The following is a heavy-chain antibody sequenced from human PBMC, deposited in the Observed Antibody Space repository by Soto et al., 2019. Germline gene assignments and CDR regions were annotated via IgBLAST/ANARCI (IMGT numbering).Heavy chain of an antibody. CDR1: GYTFTSYG. CDR2: ISAYNGNT. V-gene: IGHV1-18*01. J-gene: IGHJ4*02. D-gene: IGHD2-15*01. Sequence: ASVKVSCKASGYTFTSYGISWVRQAPGQGLEWMGWISAYNGNTNYAQKLQGRVTMTTDTSTSTPYMELRSLRSDDTAVYYCAGTGYCSGGSCLPDYWGQGTLVTVSS. CDR3: AGTGYCSGGSCLPDY.